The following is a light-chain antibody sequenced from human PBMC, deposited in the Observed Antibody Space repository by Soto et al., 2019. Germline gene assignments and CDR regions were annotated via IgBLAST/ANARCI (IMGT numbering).Light chain of an antibody. CDR1: QYIQDS. CDR3: QQYYATPFT. Sequence: DIVMTQSPDSLAVSLGETATLTCKSCQYIQDSITWYQQRPGQPPRLLIYRSSTRESGVPDRFSGSGSGTDFTLTISSLQAEDVAVYYCQQYYATPFTFGGGTKVDI. J-gene: IGKJ4*01. CDR2: RSS. V-gene: IGKV4-1*01.